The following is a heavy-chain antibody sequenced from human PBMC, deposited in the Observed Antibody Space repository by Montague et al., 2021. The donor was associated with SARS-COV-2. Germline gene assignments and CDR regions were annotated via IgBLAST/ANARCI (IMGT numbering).Heavy chain of an antibody. J-gene: IGHJ6*02. V-gene: IGHV3-21*01. CDR2: ISSSSSYI. CDR1: GFTFSSYS. Sequence: SLRLSCAASGFTFSSYSMNWVRQAPGKGLEWVPSISSSSSYIYYADSVKGRFTISRDDAKNSLYLQMNSLRAEDTAVYCCARGGLRYCSGGSCRTKDGMDVWGQGTTVTVSS. CDR3: ARGGLRYCSGGSCRTKDGMDV. D-gene: IGHD2-15*01.